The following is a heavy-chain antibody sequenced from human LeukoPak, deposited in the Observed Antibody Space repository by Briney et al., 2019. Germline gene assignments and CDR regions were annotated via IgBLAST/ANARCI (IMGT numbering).Heavy chain of an antibody. D-gene: IGHD3-16*01. CDR3: ARDFFMITFGGVINDAFDI. CDR1: GYTFTGYY. Sequence: ASVKVSCKASGYTFTGYYMHWVRQAHGQGLEWMGWINPNSGGTNYAQKFQSRVTMTRDTYISTAYMELSRLRSDDTAVYYCARDFFMITFGGVINDAFDIWGQGTMVTVSS. J-gene: IGHJ3*02. CDR2: INPNSGGT. V-gene: IGHV1-2*02.